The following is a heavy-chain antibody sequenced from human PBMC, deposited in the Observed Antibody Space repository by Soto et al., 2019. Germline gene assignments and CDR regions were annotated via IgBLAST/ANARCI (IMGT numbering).Heavy chain of an antibody. Sequence: EVQLLESGGDLVKPGGSLRLSCAASGFTFSNYAMSWVRQAPGKGLEWVSSISGSGSSTYYADSVKGRFTISRDSSRNTLYLQMNSLRVEDTAVYFCAKAGYYSGSGSYSREWGQGTLVTVSS. D-gene: IGHD3-10*01. V-gene: IGHV3-23*01. J-gene: IGHJ4*02. CDR2: ISGSGSST. CDR1: GFTFSNYA. CDR3: AKAGYYSGSGSYSRE.